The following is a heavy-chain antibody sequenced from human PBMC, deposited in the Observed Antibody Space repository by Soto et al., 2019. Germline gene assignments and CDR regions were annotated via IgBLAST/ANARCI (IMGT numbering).Heavy chain of an antibody. J-gene: IGHJ5*02. D-gene: IGHD6-6*01. CDR2: IIPIFGTA. CDR3: ARESIAARRAWFDP. CDR1: GGTFSSYA. V-gene: IGHV1-69*13. Sequence: GASVKASCKASGGTFSSYAISWVRQAPGQGLEWMGGIIPIFGTANYAQKFQGRVTITADESTSTAYMELSSLRSEDTAVYYCARESIAARRAWFDPWGQGTLVTVSS.